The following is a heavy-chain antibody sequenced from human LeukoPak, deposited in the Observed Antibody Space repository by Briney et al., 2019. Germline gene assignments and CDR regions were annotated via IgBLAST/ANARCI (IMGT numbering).Heavy chain of an antibody. CDR3: ARGGGYSERFDY. CDR1: GFIFSDSW. V-gene: IGHV3-7*01. Sequence: GGSLRLSCAASGFIFSDSWMTWVRQAPGKGLEWVATIKFDGTEKQYVASVRGRFTISRANAENSMFLRMESLRPEDTAVYYCARGGGYSERFDYWGQGTLVTVSS. J-gene: IGHJ4*02. D-gene: IGHD1-26*01. CDR2: IKFDGTEK.